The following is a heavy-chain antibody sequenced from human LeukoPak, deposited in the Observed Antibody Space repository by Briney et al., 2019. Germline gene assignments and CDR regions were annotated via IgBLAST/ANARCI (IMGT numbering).Heavy chain of an antibody. CDR2: VNSDGTGT. CDR1: GFTFSSYW. J-gene: IGHJ6*03. CDR3: IRTLIVATSPYMDV. D-gene: IGHD5-12*01. V-gene: IGHV3-74*01. Sequence: GGSLRLSCAASGFTFSSYWMPWVRQAPGKGLVWVSRVNSDGTGTTYADSVEGRFTISRDNAKNTLYLQMNSLRAEDTAIYYCIRTLIVATSPYMDVWGKGTTVTVSS.